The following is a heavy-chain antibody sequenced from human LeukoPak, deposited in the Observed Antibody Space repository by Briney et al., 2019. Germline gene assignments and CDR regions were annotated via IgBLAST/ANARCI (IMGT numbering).Heavy chain of an antibody. CDR1: GFTVDSNY. J-gene: IGHJ4*02. CDR2: IYTGGNT. CDR3: ARGDDSGYYDYFDY. D-gene: IGHD3-22*01. V-gene: IGHV3-53*01. Sequence: GGSLRLSCAASGFTVDSNYLSWVRQAPGKGLEWVPTIYTGGNTYYAASVKGRFTISRDFSKNTVFLHMNSLRAEDTAMYCCARGDDSGYYDYFDYWGQGALVTVSS.